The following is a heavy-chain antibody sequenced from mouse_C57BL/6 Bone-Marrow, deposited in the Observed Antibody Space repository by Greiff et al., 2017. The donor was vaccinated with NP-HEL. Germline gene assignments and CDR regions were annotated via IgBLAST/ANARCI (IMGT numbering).Heavy chain of an antibody. V-gene: IGHV1-75*01. J-gene: IGHJ2*01. CDR2: IFPGSGST. CDR1: GYTFTDYY. D-gene: IGHD2-2*01. CDR3: ARPMVTTRDYFDY. Sequence: VQLQQSGPELVKPGASVKISCKASGYTFTDYYINWVKQRPGQGLEWIGWIFPGSGSTYYNEKFKGKATLTVDKSSSTAYMLLSSLTSEDSAVYFCARPMVTTRDYFDYWGQGTTLTVSS.